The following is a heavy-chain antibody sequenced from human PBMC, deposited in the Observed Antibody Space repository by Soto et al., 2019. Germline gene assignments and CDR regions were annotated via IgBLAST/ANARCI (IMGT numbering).Heavy chain of an antibody. V-gene: IGHV2-5*02. CDR1: GFSLSTSGAA. CDR2: IYWDGDK. J-gene: IGHJ5*02. Sequence: QINLIASGPTLVKPTQTLTLTCTFSGFSLSTSGAAVGWVRQPPGRALEWLALIYWDGDKRYNASLGNRLTITKDTSMNQVVLTLTNVDPADTATYYCAHRATMTIFGLIIDNGFWFDPWGQGTRVIVSS. D-gene: IGHD3-3*01. CDR3: AHRATMTIFGLIIDNGFWFDP.